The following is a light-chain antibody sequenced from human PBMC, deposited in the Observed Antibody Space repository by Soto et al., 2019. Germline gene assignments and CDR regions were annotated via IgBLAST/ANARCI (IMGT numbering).Light chain of an antibody. J-gene: IGLJ1*01. CDR1: SSDVGGYTY. CDR3: SSYTSSSTPLV. Sequence: QSVLSQPASVSGCPGQSITISCTGTSSDVGGYTYVSWYQQRPGKAPNLMIYEVSKRPSGVSNRFSGSKSGNAASLTISGLQAEDEADYYCSSYTSSSTPLVFGTGTKVTVL. V-gene: IGLV2-14*01. CDR2: EVS.